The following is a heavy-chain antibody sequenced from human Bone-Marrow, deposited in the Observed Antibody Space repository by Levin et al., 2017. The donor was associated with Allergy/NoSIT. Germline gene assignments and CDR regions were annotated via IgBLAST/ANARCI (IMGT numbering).Heavy chain of an antibody. CDR3: ARIDPPKYANGWYLDY. J-gene: IGHJ4*02. CDR1: GGSISSSKW. CDR2: IYHSGST. Sequence: SETLSLTCAVSGGSISSSKWWTWVRQPPGKGLEWIGEIYHSGSTNYNPSLESRVTISVDKSNNQFSLRLSSVTAADTAVYYCARIDPPKYANGWYLDYWGQGTLVTVSS. V-gene: IGHV4-4*02. D-gene: IGHD6-19*01.